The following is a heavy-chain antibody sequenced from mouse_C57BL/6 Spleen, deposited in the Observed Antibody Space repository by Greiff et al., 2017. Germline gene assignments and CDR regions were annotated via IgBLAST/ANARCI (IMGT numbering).Heavy chain of an antibody. V-gene: IGHV1-69*01. CDR1: GYTFTSYW. CDR2: IDPSDSYT. J-gene: IGHJ3*01. D-gene: IGHD2-3*01. CDR3: ARLYDGYYDGILLAY. Sequence: QVQLQQPGAELVMPGASVKLSCKASGYTFTSYWMHWVKQRPGQGLEWLGEIDPSDSYTNYNQKFKGKSTLTVDKSSSTAYMQLSSLTSEDSAVYYCARLYDGYYDGILLAYWGQGTLVTVSA.